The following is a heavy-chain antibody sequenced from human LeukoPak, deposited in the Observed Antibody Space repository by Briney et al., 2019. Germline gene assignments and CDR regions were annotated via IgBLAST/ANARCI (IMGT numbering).Heavy chain of an antibody. D-gene: IGHD2-2*02. V-gene: IGHV1-18*01. J-gene: IGHJ4*02. Sequence: ASVKVSCKASGYTFTSYGISWVRQAPGQGLEWMGWISAYNGNTNYAQKPQGRVTMTTDTSTSTAYMELRSLRSDDTAVYYCATGISGYCSSTSCYTPFDYWGQGTLVTVSS. CDR2: ISAYNGNT. CDR3: ATGISGYCSSTSCYTPFDY. CDR1: GYTFTSYG.